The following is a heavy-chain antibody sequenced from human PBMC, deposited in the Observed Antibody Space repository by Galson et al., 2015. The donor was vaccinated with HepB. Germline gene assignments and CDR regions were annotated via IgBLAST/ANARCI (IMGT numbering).Heavy chain of an antibody. V-gene: IGHV3-30*18. J-gene: IGHJ6*03. Sequence: SLRLSCAASGFTFSSYGMHWVRQAPGKGLEWVAVISYDGSNKYYADSVKGRFTISRDNSKNTLYLQMNSLRAEDTAVYYCAKTAEDRASGNYYYYMDVWGKGTTVTVSS. D-gene: IGHD6-25*01. CDR1: GFTFSSYG. CDR3: AKTAEDRASGNYYYYMDV. CDR2: ISYDGSNK.